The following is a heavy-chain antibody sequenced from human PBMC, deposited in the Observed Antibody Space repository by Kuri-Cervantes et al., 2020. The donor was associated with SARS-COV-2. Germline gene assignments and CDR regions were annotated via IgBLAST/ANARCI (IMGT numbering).Heavy chain of an antibody. Sequence: GESLKISCAASGFTFSSYAMHWVRQAPGKGLEWVAVISYDGGNKYYADSVKGRFTISRDNAKNSLYLQMNSLRAEDTAVYYCACSSSDYWGQGTLVTVSS. CDR3: ACSSSDY. J-gene: IGHJ4*02. CDR2: ISYDGGNK. D-gene: IGHD6-6*01. CDR1: GFTFSSYA. V-gene: IGHV3-30*14.